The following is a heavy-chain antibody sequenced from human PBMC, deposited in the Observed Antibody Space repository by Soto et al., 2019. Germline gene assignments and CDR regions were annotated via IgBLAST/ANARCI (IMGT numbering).Heavy chain of an antibody. J-gene: IGHJ6*03. D-gene: IGHD2-15*01. Sequence: ASVKVSCKASGYTFTSYDINWVRQATGQGLEWMGWMNPNSGNTGYAQKFQGRVTMTRNTSISTAYMELSSLRSEDTAVYYCAIEYCSGGSCYPGDYYYYYMDVWGKGTTVTVSS. CDR1: GYTFTSYD. CDR2: MNPNSGNT. V-gene: IGHV1-8*01. CDR3: AIEYCSGGSCYPGDYYYYYMDV.